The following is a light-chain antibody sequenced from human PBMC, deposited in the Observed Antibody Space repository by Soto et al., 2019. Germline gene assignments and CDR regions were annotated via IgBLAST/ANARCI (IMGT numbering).Light chain of an antibody. J-gene: IGKJ2*01. CDR3: QQYTSDLYT. CDR1: KNLVTY. Sequence: DIQLTQFTCTLSASVGGTVTITCRASKNLVTYLAWYQQKPGRAPKLLIHDASTLEDGVPSRFSGSGSGTEFSPAISILQPEDFAMYHCQQYTSDLYTFGQGTKLQ. CDR2: DAS. V-gene: IGKV1-5*01.